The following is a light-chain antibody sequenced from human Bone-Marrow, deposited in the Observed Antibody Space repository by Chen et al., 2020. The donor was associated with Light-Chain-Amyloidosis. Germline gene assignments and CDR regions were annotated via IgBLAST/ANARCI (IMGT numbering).Light chain of an antibody. CDR1: QSVRRY. CDR3: QQRSNWPQRT. CDR2: DAS. J-gene: IGKJ1*01. Sequence: DIVLTQSPATLSLSPGERATLSCMASQSVRRYLDWYQQKPGQAPRLIIDDASNRASGLPARFSGGGSGTDFTLTSSSLEPEDCAVYYCQQRSNWPQRTFGQGTKVEIK. V-gene: IGKV3-11*01.